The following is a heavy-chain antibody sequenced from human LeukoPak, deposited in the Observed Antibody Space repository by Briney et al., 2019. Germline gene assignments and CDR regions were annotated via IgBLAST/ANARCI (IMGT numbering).Heavy chain of an antibody. CDR3: ARDKYYDFWSGYYTAYFDY. Sequence: SETLSLTCTVSGYSISSGYYWGWIRPTPGKGLEWIGSIYHSGSTYYNPSLKSRVTISVDTSKNQFSLKLSSVTAADTAVYYCARDKYYDFWSGYYTAYFDYWGQGTLVTVSS. CDR2: IYHSGST. D-gene: IGHD3-3*01. V-gene: IGHV4-38-2*02. J-gene: IGHJ4*02. CDR1: GYSISSGYY.